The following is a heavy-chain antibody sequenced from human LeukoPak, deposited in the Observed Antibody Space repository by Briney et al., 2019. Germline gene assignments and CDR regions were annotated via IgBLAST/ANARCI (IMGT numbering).Heavy chain of an antibody. CDR1: GGTFNSYA. CDR3: AKGGRMYYDSSGPTFDY. Sequence: SVKVSCTASGGTFNSYAISWVRQAPGQGLGWMGRIIPILAIANYAQRFQGRVTITADKSTSTAYMELSSLRSEDTAVYYCAKGGRMYYDSSGPTFDYWGQGTLVTVSS. V-gene: IGHV1-69*04. J-gene: IGHJ4*02. D-gene: IGHD3-22*01. CDR2: IIPILAIA.